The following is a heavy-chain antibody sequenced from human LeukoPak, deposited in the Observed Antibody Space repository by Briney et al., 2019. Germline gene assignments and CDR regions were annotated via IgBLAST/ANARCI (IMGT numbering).Heavy chain of an antibody. D-gene: IGHD5-18*01. CDR1: GFTFSSYA. V-gene: IGHV3-23*01. J-gene: IGHJ6*03. CDR3: AKATSSYSYGFYYYYYYMDV. Sequence: GGSLRLSCAASGFTFSSYAMTWVRQAPGKGLEWVSVISGSGGSTYYADSVKGRFTTSRDNSKNTLYLQMNSLRAEDTAVYYCAKATSSYSYGFYYYYYYMDVWGKGTTVTVSS. CDR2: ISGSGGST.